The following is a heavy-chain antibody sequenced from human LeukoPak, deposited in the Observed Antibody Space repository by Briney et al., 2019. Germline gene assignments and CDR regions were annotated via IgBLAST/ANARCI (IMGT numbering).Heavy chain of an antibody. Sequence: PGGSLRLSCAASGFTFSSYGMSWVRQAPGKGLEWVSAISVSGNTYHADSVKGRFTISRDNSKNTLYLQMNSLRVEDTAVYYCANDDYYDSSGQLDAFDIWGQGTMVTVSS. D-gene: IGHD3-22*01. CDR1: GFTFSSYG. V-gene: IGHV3-23*01. CDR2: ISVSGNT. J-gene: IGHJ3*02. CDR3: ANDDYYDSSGQLDAFDI.